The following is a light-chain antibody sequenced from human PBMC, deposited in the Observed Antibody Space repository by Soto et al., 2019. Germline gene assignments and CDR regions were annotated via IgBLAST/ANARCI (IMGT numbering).Light chain of an antibody. V-gene: IGKV3-15*01. CDR1: QSVGSN. Sequence: EVVMTQSPATLSVSPGETATLSCRASQSVGSNLAWYQQKPGQAPRLLIYAASTRATGIPARFSGSGSGTEFILTISSLQSEDFATYYCQHFNNWPPELTFGGGTKVDIK. CDR3: QHFNNWPPELT. CDR2: AAS. J-gene: IGKJ4*01.